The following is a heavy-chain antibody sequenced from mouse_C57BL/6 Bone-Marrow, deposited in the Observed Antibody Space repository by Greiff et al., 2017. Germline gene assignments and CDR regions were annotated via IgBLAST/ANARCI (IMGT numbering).Heavy chain of an antibody. CDR3: ARRYYGSYFDY. Sequence: QVQLQQPGAELVKPGASVKLSCKASGYTFTSYWMHWVTQRPGQGLEWIGMIHPNSGSTNYNEKFKSKATLTVDKSSSTAYMQLSSLTSEDSAVYYCARRYYGSYFDYWGQGTTLTVSS. J-gene: IGHJ2*01. D-gene: IGHD1-1*01. CDR2: IHPNSGST. V-gene: IGHV1-64*01. CDR1: GYTFTSYW.